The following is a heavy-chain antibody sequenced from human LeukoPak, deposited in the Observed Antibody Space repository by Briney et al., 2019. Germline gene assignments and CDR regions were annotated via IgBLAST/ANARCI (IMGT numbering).Heavy chain of an antibody. CDR2: ISGSGGST. CDR1: GFTFSSYA. CDR3: ASYSSSSIAEY. J-gene: IGHJ4*02. V-gene: IGHV3-23*01. Sequence: PGGSLRLSCAASGFTFSSYAMNWVRQAPGKGLEWVSAISGSGGSTYYADSVKGRFTISRDNSKNTLYLQMNSLRAEDTAVYYCASYSSSSIAEYWGQGTLVTVSS. D-gene: IGHD6-6*01.